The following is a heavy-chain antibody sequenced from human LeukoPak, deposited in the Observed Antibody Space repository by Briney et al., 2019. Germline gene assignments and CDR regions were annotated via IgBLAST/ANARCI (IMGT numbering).Heavy chain of an antibody. V-gene: IGHV1-2*02. Sequence: ASVKVSCKASGYTFTGYYMHWVRRAPGQGLEWMGWINPNSGGTNYAQKFQGRVTMTRDTSISTAYMELSGLRSDDTAVYYCARVTTRMVGGYYYYYGMDVWGQGTTVAVSS. CDR2: INPNSGGT. D-gene: IGHD3-10*01. CDR3: ARVTTRMVGGYYYYYGMDV. J-gene: IGHJ6*02. CDR1: GYTFTGYY.